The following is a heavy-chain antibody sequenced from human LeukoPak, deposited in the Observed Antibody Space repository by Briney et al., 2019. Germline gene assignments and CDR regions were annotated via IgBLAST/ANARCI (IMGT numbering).Heavy chain of an antibody. J-gene: IGHJ6*03. D-gene: IGHD1-14*01. V-gene: IGHV3-33*03. Sequence: GGSLRLSCVGSGFTFSRVGMQWVRQAPGKGLEWVAVIHNDGTMGQYADTVQGRFNISKDNSQDTLYLQMNSLRGDDTAIYYCAKEGEPFRGYLDVWGKGTTVIVSS. CDR2: IHNDGTMG. CDR1: GFTFSRVG. CDR3: AKEGEPFRGYLDV.